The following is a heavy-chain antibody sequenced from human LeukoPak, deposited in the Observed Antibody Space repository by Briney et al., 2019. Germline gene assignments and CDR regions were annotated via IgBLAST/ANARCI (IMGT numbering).Heavy chain of an antibody. Sequence: ASVKVSCKASGYIFTSYGISWVRQAPGQGLESMGWISPFNGNTKYVQKFQGRVTMTRNTSISTAYMELSSLRSEDTAVYYCARWGYGDYIYYYYGMDVWGQGTTVTVSS. V-gene: IGHV1-18*01. CDR2: ISPFNGNT. CDR3: ARWGYGDYIYYYYGMDV. J-gene: IGHJ6*02. D-gene: IGHD4-17*01. CDR1: GYIFTSYG.